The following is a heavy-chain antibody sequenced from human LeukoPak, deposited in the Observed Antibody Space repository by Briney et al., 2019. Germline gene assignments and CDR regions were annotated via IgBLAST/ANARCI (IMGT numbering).Heavy chain of an antibody. CDR3: ARAHKLNAFDI. D-gene: IGHD1-1*01. J-gene: IGHJ3*02. CDR1: GGSISSYY. V-gene: IGHV4-59*01. Sequence: SETLSLTCTVSGGSISSYYWSWIRQPPGKGLEWIGYIYYSGSTNYNPSLKSRVTISVDTSKNQSSLKLRSVTAADTAVYYCARAHKLNAFDIWGQGTMVTVSS. CDR2: IYYSGST.